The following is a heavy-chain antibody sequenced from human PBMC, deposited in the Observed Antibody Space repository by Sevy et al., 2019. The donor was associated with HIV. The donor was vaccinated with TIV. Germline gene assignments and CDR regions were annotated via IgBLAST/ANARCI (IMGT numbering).Heavy chain of an antibody. CDR3: AGGYTTMRTDFDY. D-gene: IGHD1-1*01. Sequence: GGSLRLSCAASGLTLTTTGMSWVRQAPGKGLEWVAGVTSDGTTYYADSVRDRFTVSRDNSKNTLYLQLNSLRADDTAVFYCAGGYTTMRTDFDYWGQGTLVTVSS. CDR1: GLTLTTTG. CDR2: VTSDGTT. J-gene: IGHJ4*02. V-gene: IGHV3-23*01.